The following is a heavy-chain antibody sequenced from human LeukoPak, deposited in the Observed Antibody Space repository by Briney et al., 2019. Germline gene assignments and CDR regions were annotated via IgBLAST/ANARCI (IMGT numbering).Heavy chain of an antibody. V-gene: IGHV3-66*01. CDR3: ASSSSYYYYYGMDV. J-gene: IGHJ6*02. CDR1: GFTVSSNY. CDR2: IYSGGST. Sequence: GGSLRLSCAASGFTVSSNYMSWVRQAPGKGLEWVSVIYSGGSTYYADSVKGRFTIPRDNSKNTLYLQMNSLRAEDTAVYYCASSSSYYYYYGMDVWGQGTTVTVSS. D-gene: IGHD6-6*01.